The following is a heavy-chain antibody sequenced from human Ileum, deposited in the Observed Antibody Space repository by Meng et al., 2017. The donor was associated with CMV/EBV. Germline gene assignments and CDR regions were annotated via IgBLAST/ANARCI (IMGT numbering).Heavy chain of an antibody. J-gene: IGHJ4*02. D-gene: IGHD3-22*01. Sequence: TVSGVAISRGDDYWTWIRQSPGKGLELIGYIFRSGSTDYNPSLKSRVRMSIDMSENQFSLQLTSATAADTAVYYCARGWDSSGYVYWGQGILVTVSS. V-gene: IGHV4-30-4*01. CDR2: IFRSGST. CDR1: GVAISRGDDY. CDR3: ARGWDSSGYVY.